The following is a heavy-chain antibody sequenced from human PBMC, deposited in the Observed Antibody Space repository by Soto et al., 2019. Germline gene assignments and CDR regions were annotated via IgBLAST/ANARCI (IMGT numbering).Heavy chain of an antibody. Sequence: GGSLRLSCAASAFTFSSYWMSWVRQAPGKGLEWVANIKQDGSEKYYVDSVKGRFTISRDNAKNSLYLQMNSLRAEDTAVYYCATQYCQDNCWFDPWGQGTLVTVSS. CDR1: AFTFSSYW. D-gene: IGHD1-1*01. J-gene: IGHJ5*02. CDR2: IKQDGSEK. CDR3: ATQYCQDNCWFDP. V-gene: IGHV3-7*01.